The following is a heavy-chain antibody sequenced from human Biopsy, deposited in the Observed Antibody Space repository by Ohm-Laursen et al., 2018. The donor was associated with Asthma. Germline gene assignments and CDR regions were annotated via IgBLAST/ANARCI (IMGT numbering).Heavy chain of an antibody. D-gene: IGHD3-3*01. CDR2: GGSYYDGGLK. J-gene: IGHJ4*02. V-gene: IGHV3-30-3*01. Sequence: SLRLSCTASGFTFRGYAMHWVRQAPGKGLEWVAVGGSYYDGGLKYYADSVSGRFTVSRDDSKNTLYLQMNSLRPDDTAVYYCARDVMEWYLPAFDFWGQGTLVTVSS. CDR3: ARDVMEWYLPAFDF. CDR1: GFTFRGYA.